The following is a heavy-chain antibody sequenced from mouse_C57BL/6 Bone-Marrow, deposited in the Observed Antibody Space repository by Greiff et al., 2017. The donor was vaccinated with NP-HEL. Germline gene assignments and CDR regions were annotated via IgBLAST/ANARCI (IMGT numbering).Heavy chain of an antibody. J-gene: IGHJ1*03. CDR2: INPYNGGP. Sequence: EVQLQESGPVLVKPGASVKMSCKASGYTFTDYYMNWVKQSLGKSLEWIGVINPYNGGPSYNQKFKGKATLTVDKSSSTAYMELNSLTSADSAVYYCSRSYYGSRGWYFDVWGTGTTVTVSS. D-gene: IGHD1-1*01. CDR1: GYTFTDYY. V-gene: IGHV1-19*01. CDR3: SRSYYGSRGWYFDV.